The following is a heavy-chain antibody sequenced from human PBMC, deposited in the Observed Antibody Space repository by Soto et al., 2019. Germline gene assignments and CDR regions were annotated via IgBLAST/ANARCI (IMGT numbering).Heavy chain of an antibody. CDR3: ARGEVIVVVPTSITYRYYGLDV. Sequence: ASVKVSCKASGYTFTTYAMHWVRQAPGQRLEWMGWINADNGNTKFSPRFQGRVTITRDTSASTTYMELSSLTSEDTAVYCCARGEVIVVVPTSITYRYYGLDVWGQGTTVTVSS. CDR2: INADNGNT. D-gene: IGHD2-2*01. J-gene: IGHJ6*02. V-gene: IGHV1-3*01. CDR1: GYTFTTYA.